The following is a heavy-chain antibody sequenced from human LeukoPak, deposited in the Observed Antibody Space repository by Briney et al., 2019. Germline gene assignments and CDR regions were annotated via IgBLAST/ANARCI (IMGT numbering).Heavy chain of an antibody. CDR3: ARDELTYYYDSSGYSA. V-gene: IGHV1-2*02. Sequence: EASVKVSRKASGYTFTGYYMHWVRRAPGQGLEWMGWINPNSGGTNYAQKLQGRVTMTTDTSTSTAYMELRSLRSDDTAVYYCARDELTYYYDSSGYSAWGQGTLVTVSS. J-gene: IGHJ5*02. CDR2: INPNSGGT. D-gene: IGHD3-22*01. CDR1: GYTFTGYY.